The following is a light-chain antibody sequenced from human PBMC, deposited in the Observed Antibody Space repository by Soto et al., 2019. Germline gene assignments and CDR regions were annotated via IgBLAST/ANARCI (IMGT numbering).Light chain of an antibody. CDR3: HQRSNWRST. CDR1: QTISSK. CDR2: DAS. V-gene: IGKV3-11*01. Sequence: EIVLTQSPATLSLSPGERATLSCRATQTISSKLAWYQQRPGQAPRLLIYDASNRATGIPGRFSGSGSGTHFTLTISSLEPEDFAIYYRHQRSNWRSTFGQGTRLEIK. J-gene: IGKJ5*01.